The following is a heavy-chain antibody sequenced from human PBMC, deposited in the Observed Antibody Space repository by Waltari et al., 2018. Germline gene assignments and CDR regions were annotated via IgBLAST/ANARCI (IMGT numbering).Heavy chain of an antibody. D-gene: IGHD6-19*01. CDR2: IWYDGSNK. CDR1: GFTFSIYG. CDR3: AGEYSSGWFPLQH. J-gene: IGHJ1*01. Sequence: QVQLVESVGGVVQPGRSLRLSCAASGFTFSIYGMPCVRRAPGKGLEWVAVIWYDGSNKYYADSVKGRFTISRDNSKNTLYLQMNSLRAEDTAVYYCAGEYSSGWFPLQHWGQGTLVTVSS. V-gene: IGHV3-33*01.